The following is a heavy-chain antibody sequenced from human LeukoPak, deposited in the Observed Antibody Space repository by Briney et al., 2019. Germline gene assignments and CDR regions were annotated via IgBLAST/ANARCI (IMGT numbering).Heavy chain of an antibody. Sequence: SETLSLTCTVSGYSISSGYYWGWIRQPPGKGLEWLGSIYHSGTTYYNPSLTSRLTISLDTSKNQFSLRLTSVTAADTAVYYCAGTYYYDSSVTLFGAFDIWGQGTMVTVSS. J-gene: IGHJ3*02. CDR1: GYSISSGYY. V-gene: IGHV4-38-2*02. D-gene: IGHD3-22*01. CDR3: AGTYYYDSSVTLFGAFDI. CDR2: IYHSGTT.